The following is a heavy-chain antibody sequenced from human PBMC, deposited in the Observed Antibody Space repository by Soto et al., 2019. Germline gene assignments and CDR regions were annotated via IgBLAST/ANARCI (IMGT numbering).Heavy chain of an antibody. Sequence: QVQLQESGPGLVKPSETLSLTCTVSGGSISTYYWSWIRQPPGKGLEWIGYIYDSGSTNYNPSLKRRGTITVDTSKNQLSLKLISLTAAHTAVYYCATGSSCWYSPWDCWGQGTQVTVSS. CDR1: GGSISTYY. CDR3: ATGSSCWYSPWDC. V-gene: IGHV4-59*08. D-gene: IGHD6-13*01. J-gene: IGHJ4*02. CDR2: IYDSGST.